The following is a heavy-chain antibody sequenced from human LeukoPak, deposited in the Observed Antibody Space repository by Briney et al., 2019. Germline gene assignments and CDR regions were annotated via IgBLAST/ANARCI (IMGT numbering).Heavy chain of an antibody. CDR2: ISASGGST. Sequence: GGSLRLSCAASGFTFSSYALSWVRQAPGKGPEWVSAISASGGSTYYADSVKGRFTISRDKSKNTLYLQMNSLRAEDTAVYYCVNLYYFGSGSYESRYFDYWGQGTLVTVSS. CDR1: GFTFSSYA. J-gene: IGHJ4*02. CDR3: VNLYYFGSGSYESRYFDY. V-gene: IGHV3-23*01. D-gene: IGHD3-10*01.